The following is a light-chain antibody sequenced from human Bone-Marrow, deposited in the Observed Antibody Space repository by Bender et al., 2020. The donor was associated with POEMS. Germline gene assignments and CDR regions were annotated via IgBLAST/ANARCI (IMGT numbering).Light chain of an antibody. CDR2: SNN. Sequence: ISCSGSNTNIFTYSVNWYQHLPGTAPRLLIYSNNQRPSGVPDRFSGSKSGNTASLTVSGLQAEDEADYYCNSRSGVFGTGTTVTVL. J-gene: IGLJ1*01. V-gene: IGLV1-44*01. CDR1: NTNIFTYS. CDR3: NSRSGV.